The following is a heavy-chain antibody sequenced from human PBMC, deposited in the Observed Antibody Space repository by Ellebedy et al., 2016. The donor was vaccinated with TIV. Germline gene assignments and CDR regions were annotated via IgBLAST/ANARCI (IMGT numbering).Heavy chain of an antibody. CDR1: GLTFSRCW. V-gene: IGHV3-7*01. Sequence: GESLKISCAASGLTFSRCWMIWVRQAPGKGLEWVASITEDGTETYYVDSVKGRFTISRDNAKNLLYLQMNGMRADDTAVYYCATDRHPFTLDVWGQGTLVTVSS. CDR3: ATDRHPFTLDV. J-gene: IGHJ3*01. CDR2: ITEDGTET.